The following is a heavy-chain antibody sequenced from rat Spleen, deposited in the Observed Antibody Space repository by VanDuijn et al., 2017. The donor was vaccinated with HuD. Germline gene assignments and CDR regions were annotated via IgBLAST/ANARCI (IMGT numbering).Heavy chain of an antibody. J-gene: IGHJ2*01. CDR1: GFSLTSNG. CDR2: IWGDGST. Sequence: QVQVKESGPGLVQPSQTLSLTCTVSGFSLTSNGISWVRQPPGKGLEWMGGIWGDGSTKYNSVLKSRLSISRDTSKSQVFLKMNSLQTEDTATYYCASSYMPFDYWGQGVMVTVSS. D-gene: IGHD1-2*01. V-gene: IGHV2-13*01. CDR3: ASSYMPFDY.